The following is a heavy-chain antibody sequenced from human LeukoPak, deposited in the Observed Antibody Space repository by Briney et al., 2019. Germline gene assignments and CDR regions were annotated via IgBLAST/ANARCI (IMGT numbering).Heavy chain of an antibody. CDR2: ISGSCGIT. CDR3: ANTWFEQWLPTGRVIFDY. V-gene: IGHV3-23*01. D-gene: IGHD6-19*01. CDR1: GFSFSSFA. J-gene: IGHJ4*02. Sequence: GVSLRLSCAASGFSFSSFAMIWLPQAPGKGVVGVSAISGSCGITYYADYGKVRFTISKYNSNDALYLQMKSLRAEATALFYCANTWFEQWLPTGRVIFDYWGQGTLVIVSS.